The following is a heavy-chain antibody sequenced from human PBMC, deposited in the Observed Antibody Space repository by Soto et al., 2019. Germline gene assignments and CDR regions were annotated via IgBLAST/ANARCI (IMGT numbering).Heavy chain of an antibody. V-gene: IGHV4-59*08. CDR2: IYYTGST. Sequence: SETLSLTCTVSGGSISSYYWSWIRQPPGEGLEWIGYIYYTGSTNYNPSLQSRVTMSVDTSKNQFSLKLSSVTAADTAVYYCARLRGSGSYYVDYWGQGTLVTVSS. D-gene: IGHD3-10*01. CDR3: ARLRGSGSYYVDY. CDR1: GGSISSYY. J-gene: IGHJ4*02.